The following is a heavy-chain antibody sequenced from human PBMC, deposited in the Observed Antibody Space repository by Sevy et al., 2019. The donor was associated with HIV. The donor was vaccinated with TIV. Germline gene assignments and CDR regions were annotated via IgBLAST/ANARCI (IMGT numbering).Heavy chain of an antibody. D-gene: IGHD6-13*01. CDR3: ARCGGRLSSNWYDY. J-gene: IGHJ4*02. CDR2: ISSSSSYI. CDR1: GFSFSSYT. Sequence: GGSLRLSCAASGFSFSSYTMNWVRQAPGKGLEWVSCISSSSSYIYYADSVKGRFTISRDNAKNSLYLQMNSLSAEDTAGYYCARCGGRLSSNWYDYWGQGTLVTVSS. V-gene: IGHV3-21*01.